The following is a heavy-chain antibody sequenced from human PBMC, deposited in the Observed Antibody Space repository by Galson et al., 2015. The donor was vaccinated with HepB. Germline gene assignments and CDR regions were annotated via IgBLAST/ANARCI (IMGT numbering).Heavy chain of an antibody. CDR3: ARTPGWYSTTWDY. D-gene: IGHD6-13*01. J-gene: IGHJ4*02. CDR2: ISTYNGNT. CDR1: GYTFTSYG. V-gene: IGHV1-18*01. Sequence: SVKVSCKASGYTFTSYGISWVRQAPGQGLQWMGWISTYNGNTNYAQRFQGRATMTTDSSTSTAYLELRSLRSDDTAVYYCARTPGWYSTTWDYWGQGYLVTVSS.